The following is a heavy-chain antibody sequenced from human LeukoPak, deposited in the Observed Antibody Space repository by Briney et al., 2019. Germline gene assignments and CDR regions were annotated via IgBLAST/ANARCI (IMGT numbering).Heavy chain of an antibody. V-gene: IGHV4-31*03. CDR3: GEVGGNSNS. D-gene: IGHD4-23*01. CDR2: IHNSRGT. Sequence: PSETLSLTCTVSGGSITSDIFYWNWIRQHPGKGLEWIGSIHNSRGTSYNPSLESRLTISVDTSENQFLLKMSYVTAADTAMYYCGEVGGNSNSWGQGTLVTVSS. CDR1: GGSITSDIFY. J-gene: IGHJ5*02.